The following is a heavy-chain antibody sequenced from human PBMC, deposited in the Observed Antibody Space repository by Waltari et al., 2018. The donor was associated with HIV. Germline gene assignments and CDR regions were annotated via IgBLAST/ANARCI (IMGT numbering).Heavy chain of an antibody. V-gene: IGHV3-9*01. D-gene: IGHD3-10*02. CDR2: ISWHSTRI. CDR3: SRGPMYNWFDP. CDR1: GFKFDDYA. Sequence: EVQLVESGGGLVQPGRSLRLSCTASGFKFDDYAMHWVRQPPGKGLEVVSSISWHSTRITYADSVKGRFTISRDNAKKSLYLQMDSLRPEDTAFYYCSRGPMYNWFDPWGQGTLVTVSS. J-gene: IGHJ5*02.